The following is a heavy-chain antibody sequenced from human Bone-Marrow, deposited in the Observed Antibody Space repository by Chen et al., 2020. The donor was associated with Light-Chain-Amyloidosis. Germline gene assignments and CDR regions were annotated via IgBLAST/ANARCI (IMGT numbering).Heavy chain of an antibody. D-gene: IGHD2-2*01. CDR1: GGTFSSYA. CDR3: ARDAVVVPAARYYYYGMDV. CDR2: IIPIFGTA. J-gene: IGHJ6*02. Sequence: QVQLVQSGAEVKKPGSSVKVSCKASGGTFSSYAISWVRQAPGQGLEWMGGIIPIFGTANYAQKFQGRVTITADESTSTAYMELSSLRSEDTAVYYCARDAVVVPAARYYYYGMDVWGQGTTVTVSS. V-gene: IGHV1-69*01.